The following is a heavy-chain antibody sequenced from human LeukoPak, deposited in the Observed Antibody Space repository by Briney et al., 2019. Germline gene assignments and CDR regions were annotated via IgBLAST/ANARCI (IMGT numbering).Heavy chain of an antibody. Sequence: ASVKVSCKASGYTFTNYYMHWVRQAPGQGLEWMGIINPSGDSAIYAHNFQGRVTMTRDTSTTTVYMELSSLRSEDTAVYYRARAQSYYDYWGQGTLVTVSS. D-gene: IGHD1-26*01. CDR2: INPSGDSA. CDR1: GYTFTNYY. J-gene: IGHJ4*02. V-gene: IGHV1-46*01. CDR3: ARAQSYYDY.